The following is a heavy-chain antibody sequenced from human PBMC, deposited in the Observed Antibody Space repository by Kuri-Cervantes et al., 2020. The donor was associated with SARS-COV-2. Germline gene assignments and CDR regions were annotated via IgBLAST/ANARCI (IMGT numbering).Heavy chain of an antibody. CDR1: GYTFTGYY. V-gene: IGHV1-2*02. Sequence: ASVKVSCKASGYTFTGYYMHWVRQAPGQGLEWMGWINPNSGGANYAQKFQGRVTMTRDTSISTVYMDLSRLRFDDTALYYCATSLKSLAYCSGGSCYHIDYWGQGTLVTVSS. CDR3: ATSLKSLAYCSGGSCYHIDY. J-gene: IGHJ4*02. D-gene: IGHD2-15*01. CDR2: INPNSGGA.